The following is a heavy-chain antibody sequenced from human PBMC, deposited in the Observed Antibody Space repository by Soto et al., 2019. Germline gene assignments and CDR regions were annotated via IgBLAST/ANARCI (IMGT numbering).Heavy chain of an antibody. Sequence: EVQLVESGGGLIQPGGSLRLSCAASGFTFTGNDMNWVRQAPGKGLEWVSLLYSSGSTYYADSVKGRFTISRDNSNNTLYLQMSRLRAEDTAVYYCAARPLLPGAHWGQGTMVTFSS. D-gene: IGHD3-22*01. V-gene: IGHV3-53*01. J-gene: IGHJ3*01. CDR2: LYSSGST. CDR3: AARPLLPGAH. CDR1: GFTFTGND.